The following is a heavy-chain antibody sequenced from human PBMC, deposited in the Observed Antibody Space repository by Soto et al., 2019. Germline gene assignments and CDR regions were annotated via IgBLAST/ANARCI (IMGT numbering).Heavy chain of an antibody. Sequence: SVKVSCKASGGTFSSYAISWVRQAPGQGLEWMGGIIPIFGTANYAQKFQGRVTITADESTSTAYMELSSLRSEDTAVYYCARGIIVGATVRYYYGMDVWGQGTTVTVSS. D-gene: IGHD1-26*01. CDR3: ARGIIVGATVRYYYGMDV. CDR1: GGTFSSYA. CDR2: IIPIFGTA. V-gene: IGHV1-69*13. J-gene: IGHJ6*02.